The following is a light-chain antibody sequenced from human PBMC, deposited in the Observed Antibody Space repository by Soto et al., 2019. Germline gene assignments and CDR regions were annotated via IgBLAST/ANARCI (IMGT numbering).Light chain of an antibody. Sequence: QSLLTQPPSASGTPGQRGTISFSGSSSKIGSNYVSWYQQLPGTAPKLLIYRNNQRPSGVPDRFSGSKSGTSASLAISGLRSEDEADYYCAAWDDSLSGPHYVFGTGTKVTVL. CDR2: RNN. CDR1: SSKIGSNY. CDR3: AAWDDSLSGPHYV. J-gene: IGLJ1*01. V-gene: IGLV1-47*01.